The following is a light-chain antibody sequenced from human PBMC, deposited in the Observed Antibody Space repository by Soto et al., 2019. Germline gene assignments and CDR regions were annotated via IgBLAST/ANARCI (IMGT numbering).Light chain of an antibody. CDR2: GAS. J-gene: IGKJ4*01. Sequence: EIVLTQSPGTLSLSPGERATLSCRASQSVSSSYLAWYQQKPGQAPRLLIYGASSRATGIPDRFSGSGSGTDFTLTISRLEPEDFAVYYCQLYGSSPPLTFCGGTKVEIK. V-gene: IGKV3-20*01. CDR1: QSVSSSY. CDR3: QLYGSSPPLT.